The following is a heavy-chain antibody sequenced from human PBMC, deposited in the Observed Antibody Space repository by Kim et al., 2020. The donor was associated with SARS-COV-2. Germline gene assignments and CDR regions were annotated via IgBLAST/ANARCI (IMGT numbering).Heavy chain of an antibody. CDR2: IIPIFGTA. V-gene: IGHV1-69*06. CDR1: GGTFSSYA. Sequence: SVKVSCKASGGTFSSYAISWVRQAPGQGLEWMGGIIPIFGTANYAQKFQGRVTITADTSTSTAYMELSSLRSEDTAVYYCARSGSSGYLAHAFDIWGQGTMVTVSS. D-gene: IGHD3-22*01. CDR3: ARSGSSGYLAHAFDI. J-gene: IGHJ3*02.